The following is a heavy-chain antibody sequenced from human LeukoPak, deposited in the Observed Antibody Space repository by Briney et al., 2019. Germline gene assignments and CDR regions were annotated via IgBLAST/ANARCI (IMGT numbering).Heavy chain of an antibody. V-gene: IGHV3-23*01. Sequence: GGSLRLSCGVSGFTFSSHAMNWVRQAPGTGLQWVSGISGSGVTTYYPDSVKGRFTISRDNSKNTLYLQMHSLRAEDTAIYFCAKSIAAASIFDYWGQGTLVTVSS. CDR1: GFTFSSHA. CDR2: ISGSGVTT. CDR3: AKSIAAASIFDY. D-gene: IGHD6-6*01. J-gene: IGHJ4*02.